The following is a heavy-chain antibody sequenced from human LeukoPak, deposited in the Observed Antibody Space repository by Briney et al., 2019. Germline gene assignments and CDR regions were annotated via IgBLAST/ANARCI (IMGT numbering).Heavy chain of an antibody. CDR3: AKSLWFGEFQAFDP. CDR2: INAGNGNT. V-gene: IGHV1-3*01. CDR1: GYTFTSYA. Sequence: ASVKVSCKASGYTFTSYAMHWVRQAPGQRLEWMGWINAGNGNTKYSQKFQGRATITRDTSASTAYMELSSLRSEDTAVYYCAKSLWFGEFQAFDPWGQGTLVTVSS. D-gene: IGHD3-10*01. J-gene: IGHJ5*02.